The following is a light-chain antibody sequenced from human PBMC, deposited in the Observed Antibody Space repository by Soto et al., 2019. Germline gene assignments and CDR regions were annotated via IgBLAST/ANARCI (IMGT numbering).Light chain of an antibody. J-gene: IGKJ2*01. Sequence: ERVMTQSPATLSVSPGERATLSCRANQSINSHLAWYQQKPGQAPGLLIYGASARANGIPARFSGSGSGTEFTLTISGLQPEDLAVYYCQQYNNWPYTFGPGTKLEIK. CDR1: QSINSH. V-gene: IGKV3-15*01. CDR3: QQYNNWPYT. CDR2: GAS.